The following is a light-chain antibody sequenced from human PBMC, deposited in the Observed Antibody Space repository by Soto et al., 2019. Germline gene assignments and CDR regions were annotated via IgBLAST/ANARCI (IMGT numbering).Light chain of an antibody. CDR3: TSYVGRNILV. CDR1: SSDVGGYNY. CDR2: EVT. V-gene: IGLV2-8*01. Sequence: QSVLTQPPSASGSPGQSVTISCTGTSSDVGGYNYVSWYQQHPGKAPKLMIYEVTKRPSGVPDRFSASKSGNTASLTVAGLMTEDEADYYGTSYVGRNILVFGGGTKLTVL. J-gene: IGLJ2*01.